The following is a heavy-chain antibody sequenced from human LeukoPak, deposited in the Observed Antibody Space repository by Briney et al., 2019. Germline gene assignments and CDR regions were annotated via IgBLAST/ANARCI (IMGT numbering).Heavy chain of an antibody. J-gene: IGHJ5*02. CDR3: ARITPRALKPANNWFDP. V-gene: IGHV4-34*01. CDR2: INHSGST. Sequence: SETLSLTCAVYGGSFSGYYWSWIRQPPGKGLEWIGEINHSGSTNYNPSLKSRVTISVDTSKNQFSLKLSSVTAADTAVYYCARITPRALKPANNWFDPWGQGTLVTVSS. CDR1: GGSFSGYY. D-gene: IGHD1-14*01.